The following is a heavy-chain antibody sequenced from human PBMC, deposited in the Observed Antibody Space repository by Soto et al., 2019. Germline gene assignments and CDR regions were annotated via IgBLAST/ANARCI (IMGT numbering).Heavy chain of an antibody. CDR2: TSADGTDK. D-gene: IGHD6-6*01. J-gene: IGHJ4*02. CDR3: GRGTAIARQHFDC. V-gene: IGHV3-30*03. Sequence: QVQLVESGGGVVQPGRSLRLSCAASGFSFSSYGMHWVRQTPGKGLEWVAVTSADGTDKYYADSVKGRFTISRDNSKNTLYLQMTSLGVEDTAVYYCGRGTAIARQHFDCWGQGTLVTVSS. CDR1: GFSFSSYG.